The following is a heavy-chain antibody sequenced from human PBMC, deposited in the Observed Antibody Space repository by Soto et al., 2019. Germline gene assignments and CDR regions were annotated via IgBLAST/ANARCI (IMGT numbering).Heavy chain of an antibody. Sequence: PSETLSLTCCVYVGSFSGYFWSWIRQPPGKGLEWIGEINHSGDTNYNPSLKSRVTISVETSKSQFSLKLSSVTAADTAVYYCAPSVNYYDSSSPWGQGTLVTVSS. CDR3: APSVNYYDSSSP. CDR1: VGSFSGYF. CDR2: INHSGDT. V-gene: IGHV4-34*01. J-gene: IGHJ5*02. D-gene: IGHD3-22*01.